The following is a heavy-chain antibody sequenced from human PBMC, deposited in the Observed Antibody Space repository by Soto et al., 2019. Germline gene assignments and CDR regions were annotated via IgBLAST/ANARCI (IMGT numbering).Heavy chain of an antibody. CDR1: GFTFSSYG. CDR3: AKDAHWNYQEFDY. CDR2: ISYDGSNK. V-gene: IGHV3-30*18. D-gene: IGHD1-7*01. J-gene: IGHJ4*02. Sequence: QVQLVESGGGVVQPGRSPRLSCAASGFTFSSYGMHWVRQAPGKGLEWVAVISYDGSNKYYADSVKGRFTISRDNSKNTLYLQMNSLRAEDTAVYYCAKDAHWNYQEFDYWGQGTLVTVSS.